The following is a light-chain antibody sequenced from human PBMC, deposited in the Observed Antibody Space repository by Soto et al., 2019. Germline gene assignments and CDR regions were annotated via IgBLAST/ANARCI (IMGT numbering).Light chain of an antibody. J-gene: IGKJ5*01. CDR1: QSVSSSY. V-gene: IGKV3-20*01. Sequence: EIVLTQSPGTLSLSPGERATLSCRASQSVSSSYLSWYQQKPGQAPRLLIYGASNRATGIPDRFSGSGAGTDFTLTMSRLETEDSALYYWQQCDNSTITFGQGTRLEI. CDR3: QQCDNSTIT. CDR2: GAS.